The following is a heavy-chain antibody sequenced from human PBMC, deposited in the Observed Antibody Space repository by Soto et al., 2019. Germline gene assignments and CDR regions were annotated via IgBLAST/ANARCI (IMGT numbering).Heavy chain of an antibody. CDR2: IYYSGST. V-gene: IGHV4-59*01. D-gene: IGHD6-13*01. CDR3: AREVPGIAAADY. J-gene: IGHJ4*02. Sequence: SETLSLTCTVSGGSISSYYWSWIRQPPGKGLEWIGYIYYSGSTNYNPSLKSRVTISVDTSKNQFSLKLSSVTAADTAVYYCAREVPGIAAADYWGQGTLVTVSS. CDR1: GGSISSYY.